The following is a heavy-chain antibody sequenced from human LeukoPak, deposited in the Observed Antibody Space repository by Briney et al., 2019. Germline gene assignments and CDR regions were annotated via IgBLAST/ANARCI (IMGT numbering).Heavy chain of an antibody. J-gene: IGHJ6*02. V-gene: IGHV3-48*04. CDR2: ISDSGSTV. CDR3: ARNGAVTTAAYYYGMDV. CDR1: GFTFSSYT. D-gene: IGHD4-17*01. Sequence: GGSLRLSCAASGFTFSSYTMNWVRQAPGKGLEWVSYISDSGSTVYYADSVEGRFTISRDDAKNSLYLQMNSLRAEDTAVYYCARNGAVTTAAYYYGMDVWGQGTTVTVSS.